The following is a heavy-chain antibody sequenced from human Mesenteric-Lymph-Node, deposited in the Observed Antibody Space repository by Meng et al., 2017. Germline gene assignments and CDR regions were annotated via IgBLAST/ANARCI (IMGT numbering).Heavy chain of an antibody. D-gene: IGHD3-10*01. J-gene: IGHJ4*02. CDR1: GFTFSDYC. CDR3: AKPGWFGELSAHFDY. V-gene: IGHV3-23*01. CDR2: ISGSGGST. Sequence: GGSLRLSCAASGFTFSDYCMSWVRQAPGKGLEWVSAISGSGGSTYYADSVEGRFTISRDNSKNTLYLQMNSMRAEDTAVYYCAKPGWFGELSAHFDYWGQGTPVTVSS.